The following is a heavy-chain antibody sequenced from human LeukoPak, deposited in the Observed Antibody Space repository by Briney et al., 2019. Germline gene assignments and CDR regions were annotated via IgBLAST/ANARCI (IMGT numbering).Heavy chain of an antibody. CDR1: GFTFSDYY. Sequence: GGSLRLSCAASGFTFSDYYMSWIRQAPGKGLEWASYISSSGSTIYYADSVKGRFTISRDNAKNSLYLQMNSLRAEDTAVYYCARGPSRSGSPETKYYFDYWGQGTLVTVSS. CDR2: ISSSGSTI. J-gene: IGHJ4*02. V-gene: IGHV3-11*01. D-gene: IGHD1-26*01. CDR3: ARGPSRSGSPETKYYFDY.